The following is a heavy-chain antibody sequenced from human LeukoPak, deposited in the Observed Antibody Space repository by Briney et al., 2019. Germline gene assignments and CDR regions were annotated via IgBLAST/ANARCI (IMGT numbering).Heavy chain of an antibody. CDR1: GFTFSSYA. Sequence: LRLSCAASGFTFSSYAMSWVRQPPGKGLEWIGYIFHKGGTFYNPSLKSRLTISVDTSKKHFSLNLSSVTAADTAVYYCARTFSIFGAAHGAFDLWGQGTMVTVSS. V-gene: IGHV4-30-2*05. J-gene: IGHJ3*01. CDR3: ARTFSIFGAAHGAFDL. D-gene: IGHD3-3*01. CDR2: IFHKGGT.